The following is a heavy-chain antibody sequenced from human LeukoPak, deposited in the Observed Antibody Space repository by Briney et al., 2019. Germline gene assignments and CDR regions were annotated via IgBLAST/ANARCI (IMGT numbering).Heavy chain of an antibody. CDR2: ISSSGSTI. J-gene: IGHJ3*01. CDR3: AKVDGSKIVVVIIYAFDL. V-gene: IGHV3-11*01. CDR1: GFTFSDYY. D-gene: IGHD3-22*01. Sequence: GGSLRLSCAASGFTFSDYYMSWIRQAPGKGLEWLSYISSSGSTIYYADSVKGRFTISRDNAKNSLYLQMNSLRAEDTAVYYCAKVDGSKIVVVIIYAFDLWGQGTMVTVSS.